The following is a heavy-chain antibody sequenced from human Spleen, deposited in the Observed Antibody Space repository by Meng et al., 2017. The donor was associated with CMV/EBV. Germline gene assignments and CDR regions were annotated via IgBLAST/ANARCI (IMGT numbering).Heavy chain of an antibody. CDR3: ARLGITIFGVVTGWFDP. V-gene: IGHV4-34*01. Sequence: VPPTHCVAGRLKPSGSITRPVAVYGWYFSGYYWSWIRHPPGKGLEWIGEINHSGSTNYNPSLKSRVTISVDTSKNQFSLKLSSVTAADTAVYYCARLGITIFGVVTGWFDPWGQGTLVTVSS. J-gene: IGHJ5*02. D-gene: IGHD3-3*01. CDR2: INHSGST. CDR1: GWYFSGYY.